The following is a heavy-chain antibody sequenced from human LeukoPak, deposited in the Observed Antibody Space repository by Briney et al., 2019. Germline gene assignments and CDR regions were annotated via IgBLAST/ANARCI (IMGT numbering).Heavy chain of an antibody. CDR2: TSYDGKNI. Sequence: GRSLRLSCAAPGFIFTHHAIHWVRQGPGKGLEWLGVTSYDGKNIHYSASAKGRFTIFRDNSKNTVYLQVNNVRPEDTAIYFCARDEYNNYGSGGWFDPWGLGTLVTVSS. V-gene: IGHV3-30*01. J-gene: IGHJ5*02. CDR1: GFIFTHHA. D-gene: IGHD3-10*01. CDR3: ARDEYNNYGSGGWFDP.